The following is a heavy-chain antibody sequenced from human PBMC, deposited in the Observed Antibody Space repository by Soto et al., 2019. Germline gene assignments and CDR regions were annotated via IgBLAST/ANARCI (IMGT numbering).Heavy chain of an antibody. V-gene: IGHV3-23*01. Sequence: VGSLRLSCAASGFTLSSYAMSWVRQAPGKGLEWVSAISGSGGSTYYADSVKGRFTISRDNAKNSLYLQMNSLRAEDTAVYYCARDNNWFDPWGQGTLVTVSS. J-gene: IGHJ5*02. CDR2: ISGSGGST. CDR3: ARDNNWFDP. CDR1: GFTLSSYA.